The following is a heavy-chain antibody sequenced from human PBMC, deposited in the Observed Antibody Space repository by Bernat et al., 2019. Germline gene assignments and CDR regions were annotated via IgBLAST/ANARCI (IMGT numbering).Heavy chain of an antibody. CDR2: ISGSGGST. V-gene: IGHV3-23*04. J-gene: IGHJ5*02. Sequence: RVGAGGGWVRPGGSLGLSCAASGFTCSSYAMIWVRQAPGKRLEWFSAISGSGGSTYYADSVKGRFTISRANSKNTLYLQMNSLRAEDTAVYYCAKGMATTLHHWGQGTLVTVSS. CDR1: GFTCSSYA. D-gene: IGHD5-12*01. CDR3: AKGMATTLHH.